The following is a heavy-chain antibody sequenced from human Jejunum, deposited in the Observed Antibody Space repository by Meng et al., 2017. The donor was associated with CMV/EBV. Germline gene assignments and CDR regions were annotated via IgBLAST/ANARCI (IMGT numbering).Heavy chain of an antibody. Sequence: GFRFSSYEFNWVRQARGKGLEWVAFIQYDGSNKYYVKSVKGRFTISRDNSKNTLYLQMDSLRAEDTAVYYCAKLTSCCYTGYFDYWGQGMLVTVSS. CDR2: IQYDGSNK. CDR3: AKLTSCCYTGYFDY. D-gene: IGHD2-2*01. V-gene: IGHV3-30*02. CDR1: GFRFSSYE. J-gene: IGHJ4*02.